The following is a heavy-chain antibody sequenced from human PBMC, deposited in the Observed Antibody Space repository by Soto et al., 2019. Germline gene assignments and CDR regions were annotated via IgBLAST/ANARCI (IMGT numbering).Heavy chain of an antibody. CDR1: GYTFTSYG. J-gene: IGHJ4*02. CDR3: ARDLPVYCSGGSCYSAN. D-gene: IGHD2-15*01. V-gene: IGHV1-18*01. CDR2: ISSYNGYT. Sequence: ASVKVSCKASGYTFTSYGIRWVRQAPGQGLEWIGWISSYNGYTNYAQKLQGRVTMTTDTSTSTAYMELRSLRSDDTAVYYCARDLPVYCSGGSCYSANWGQGTLVTVSS.